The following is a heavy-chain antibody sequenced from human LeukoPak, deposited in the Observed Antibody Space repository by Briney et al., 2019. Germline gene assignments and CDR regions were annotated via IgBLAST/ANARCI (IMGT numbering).Heavy chain of an antibody. CDR1: GGTFSSYA. V-gene: IGHV1-69*05. J-gene: IGHJ4*02. CDR2: IIPIFGTA. D-gene: IGHD1/OR15-1a*01. CDR3: ARNNGYYFDY. Sequence: SVKVSCKASGGTFSSYAISWVRQAPGQGLEWMGRIIPIFGTANYAQKFQGRVTITTDESTSAAYMELSSLRSEDTAVYYCARNNGYYFDYWGQGTLVTVSS.